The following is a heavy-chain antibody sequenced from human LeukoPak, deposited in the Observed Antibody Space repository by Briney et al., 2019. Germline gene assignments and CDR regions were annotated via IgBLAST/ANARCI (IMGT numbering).Heavy chain of an antibody. Sequence: ASVKVSCKASGCTFTSYGISWVRQAPGQGLEWMGWISAYNGNTNYAQKLQGRVTMTTDTSTSTAYMELRSLRSDDTAVYYCARDPIRLAYCGGDCPGGYWGQGTLVTVSS. V-gene: IGHV1-18*01. CDR1: GCTFTSYG. CDR3: ARDPIRLAYCGGDCPGGY. CDR2: ISAYNGNT. J-gene: IGHJ4*02. D-gene: IGHD2-21*02.